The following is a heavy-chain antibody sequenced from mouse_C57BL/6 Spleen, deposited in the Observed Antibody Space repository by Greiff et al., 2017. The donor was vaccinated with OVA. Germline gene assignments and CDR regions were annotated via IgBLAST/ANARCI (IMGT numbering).Heavy chain of an antibody. CDR3: ARGDYDYAEGD. J-gene: IGHJ2*01. Sequence: QVQLKQPGAELVKPGASVKLSCKASGYTFTSYWITWVRQRPGKGLEWIGDIYPGSGSTNYNEKFTSKATLTVDTSYSTPFLQLSSLTSEDAAVYYCARGDYDYAEGDWGKGTTLTVST. V-gene: IGHV1-55*01. CDR1: GYTFTSYW. CDR2: IYPGSGST. D-gene: IGHD2-4*01.